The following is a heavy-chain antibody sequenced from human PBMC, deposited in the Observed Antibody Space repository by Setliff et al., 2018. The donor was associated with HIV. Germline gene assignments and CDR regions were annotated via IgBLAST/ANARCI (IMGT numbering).Heavy chain of an antibody. CDR2: ISWDGSST. J-gene: IGHJ2*01. CDR1: GFAFDDYS. D-gene: IGHD3-16*01. Sequence: GGSLRLSCVASGFAFDDYSMHWVRQAPGKGLEWVSLISWDGSSTFYADSVKGRFTVSRDNSKNSLYLEMDSLTTVDTAFYHCANFGSHYEKNFWGRGTLVTVSS. V-gene: IGHV3-43*01. CDR3: ANFGSHYEKNF.